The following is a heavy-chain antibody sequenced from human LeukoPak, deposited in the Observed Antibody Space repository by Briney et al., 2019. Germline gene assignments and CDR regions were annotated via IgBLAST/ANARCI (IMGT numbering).Heavy chain of an antibody. V-gene: IGHV4-4*08. D-gene: IGHD2-21*02. J-gene: IGHJ6*02. CDR2: IYTSGNT. CDR3: AAPFCGGDCYSSYYYYAMDV. Sequence: SETLSLTCTVSGGSISAYYWSWIRRPPGKGLEWIGYIYTSGNTNYNPSLKSRVTISVDTSKNQFSQKLSSVTAADTAVYYCAAPFCGGDCYSSYYYYAMDVWGPGTTVTVSS. CDR1: GGSISAYY.